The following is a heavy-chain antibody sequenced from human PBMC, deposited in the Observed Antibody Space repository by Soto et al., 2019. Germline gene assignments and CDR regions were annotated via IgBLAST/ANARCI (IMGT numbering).Heavy chain of an antibody. CDR1: GFTFSNYA. Sequence: VQLLESGGGLVQPGGSLRLSCAASGFTFSNYAMSWVRQAPGKGLKWVSAISGSGGSTYYAESVKGRFTISRDNSKNTLYLQMNSLRAEDTAVYYCAKASSGSYLSGFDYWGQGTLVTVSS. V-gene: IGHV3-23*01. CDR3: AKASSGSYLSGFDY. CDR2: ISGSGGST. D-gene: IGHD1-26*01. J-gene: IGHJ4*02.